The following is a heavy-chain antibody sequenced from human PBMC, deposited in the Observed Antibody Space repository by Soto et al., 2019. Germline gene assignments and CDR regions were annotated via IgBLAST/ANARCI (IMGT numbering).Heavy chain of an antibody. J-gene: IGHJ5*02. CDR1: VASISSGGYY. Sequence: QVQLQESGPGLEKPSQTLSLTCTVSVASISSGGYYWSWIRQHPGEGLEWIGYIYYSGSTSYTPSLKSRVTISVDTSKNQFSLKLSSATDADTAVYYCARESKYDTSGYPPWFAPWGQGTLVTVSS. V-gene: IGHV4-31*03. D-gene: IGHD3-22*01. CDR3: ARESKYDTSGYPPWFAP. CDR2: IYYSGST.